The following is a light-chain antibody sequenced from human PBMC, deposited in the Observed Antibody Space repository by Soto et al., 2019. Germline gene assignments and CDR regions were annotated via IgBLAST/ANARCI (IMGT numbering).Light chain of an antibody. CDR2: EVS. CDR3: SSFTSSSXWV. CDR1: SSDIGGYDY. V-gene: IGLV2-14*01. J-gene: IGLJ3*02. Sequence: QSALTQPASVSGSPGQSITISCTGTSSDIGGYDYVSWYQQHPGKAPKLMIYEVSNRPSGVSNRFSGSKSGNTASLTISGLQAEDEADYYCSSFTSSSXWVXXXGTKLTVL.